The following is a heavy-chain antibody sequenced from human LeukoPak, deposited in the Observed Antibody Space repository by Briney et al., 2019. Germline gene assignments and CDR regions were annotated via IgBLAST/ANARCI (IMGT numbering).Heavy chain of an antibody. CDR3: AKDISRYLPPGDAFDI. CDR2: ISWNSGSI. Sequence: GGSLRLSCAASGFTFADYAMHWVRQAPGKGLEWVSGISWNSGSIGYADSVKGRFTISRDNAKNSLYLQMNSLRAEDMALYYCAKDISRYLPPGDAFDIWGQGTMVTVSS. J-gene: IGHJ3*02. CDR1: GFTFADYA. D-gene: IGHD1-1*01. V-gene: IGHV3-9*03.